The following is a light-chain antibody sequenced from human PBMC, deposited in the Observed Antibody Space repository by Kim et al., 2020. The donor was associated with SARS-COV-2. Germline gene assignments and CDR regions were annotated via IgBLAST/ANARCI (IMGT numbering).Light chain of an antibody. J-gene: IGLJ1*01. Sequence: QSALTQPPSASGSPGQSVTISCTGTSGDVGGYNLVSWYQQHPGKAPQLLIYDVSKRPSGVPNRFSGSKSGNTASLTVSGLQAEAEADYYCCSYAGVSNFVFRTGTKVTVL. CDR2: DVS. CDR1: SGDVGGYNL. V-gene: IGLV2-8*01. CDR3: CSYAGVSNFV.